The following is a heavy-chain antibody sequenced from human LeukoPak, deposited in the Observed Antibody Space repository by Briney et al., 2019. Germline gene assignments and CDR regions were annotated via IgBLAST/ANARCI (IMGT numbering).Heavy chain of an antibody. CDR3: AVAAAAGTDFDY. Sequence: SETLSLTCTVSGGSISSGGYYWSWIRQHPGKGLEWIGYIYYSGSTYYNPSLKSRVTISVDTSKNQFSLKLSSVTAADTAVYYCAVAAAAGTDFDYWGQGTLVTVSS. J-gene: IGHJ4*02. D-gene: IGHD6-13*01. CDR2: IYYSGST. CDR1: GGSISSGGYY. V-gene: IGHV4-31*03.